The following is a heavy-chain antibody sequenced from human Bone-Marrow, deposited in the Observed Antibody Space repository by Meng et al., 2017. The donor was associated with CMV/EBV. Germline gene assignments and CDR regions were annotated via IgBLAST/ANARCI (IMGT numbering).Heavy chain of an antibody. CDR2: INHRGGT. CDR3: ARTGSRYYDFWSGYSHFDY. J-gene: IGHJ4*02. Sequence: SETLSLTCVVYGGSFSGYYWSWIRQPPGKGLEWIGEINHRGGTNYNSSLKSRVTISVDTSKNQFPLKLSSVTAADTATYYCARTGSRYYDFWSGYSHFDYWGQGPLVTVYS. V-gene: IGHV4-34*01. D-gene: IGHD3-3*01. CDR1: GGSFSGYY.